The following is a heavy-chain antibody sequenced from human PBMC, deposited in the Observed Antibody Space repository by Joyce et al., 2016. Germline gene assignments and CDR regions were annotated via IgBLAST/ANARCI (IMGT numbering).Heavy chain of an antibody. CDR2: TYYRSKWYT. V-gene: IGHV6-1*01. CDR3: ARGFMDADDAFDI. D-gene: IGHD2-2*01. J-gene: IGHJ3*02. CDR1: GNSVSSISAA. Sequence: QVELQQSGPGLVKPSQTLSLTCAISGNSVSSISAAWNWIRQSPSRGLELLGKTYYRSKWYTDYAVSVKSRITINPDTSKNQFSLQLNSVTPEDTAVYYCARGFMDADDAFDIWGPGTMVIVSS.